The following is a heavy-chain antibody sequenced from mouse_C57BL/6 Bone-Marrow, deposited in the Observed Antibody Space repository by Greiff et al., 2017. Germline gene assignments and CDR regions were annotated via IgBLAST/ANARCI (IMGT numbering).Heavy chain of an antibody. V-gene: IGHV5-4*01. CDR3: ARDIATIVYFDV. CDR2: ISDGGSYT. Sequence: EVQGVESGGGLVKPGGSLKLSCAASGFTFSSYAMSWVRQTPEKRLGWVATISDGGSYTYYPDNVKGRFTISRDNAKNNLYLQMSHLKSEDAAMYYCARDIATIVYFDVWGTGTTVTVSS. D-gene: IGHD2-12*01. J-gene: IGHJ1*03. CDR1: GFTFSSYA.